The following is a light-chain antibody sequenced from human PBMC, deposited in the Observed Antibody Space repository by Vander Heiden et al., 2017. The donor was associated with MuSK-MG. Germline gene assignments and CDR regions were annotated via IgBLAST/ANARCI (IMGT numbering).Light chain of an antibody. CDR1: QSISTW. Sequence: DIQMTQSPSTLSASVGDRVTITCRASQSISTWVAWYQQKPGQAPKLLIDDASSLQSGVPSRFSGSGSGTEFTLTISSLQPDDFATYHCQQYYTYWTFGQGTKVEIK. J-gene: IGKJ1*01. CDR2: DAS. V-gene: IGKV1-5*01. CDR3: QQYYTYWT.